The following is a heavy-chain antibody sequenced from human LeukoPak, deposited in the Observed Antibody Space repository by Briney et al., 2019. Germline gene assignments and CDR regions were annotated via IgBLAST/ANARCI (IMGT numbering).Heavy chain of an antibody. CDR3: ARDDCSSISCYHNWFDP. Sequence: QPGRSLRLSCAASGFTFSSYGMHWVRQAPGKGLEWVANIKQDGSEKYYVDSVKGRFTISRDNAKNSLYLQMNSLRAEDTAVYYCARDDCSSISCYHNWFDPWGQGTLVTVSS. D-gene: IGHD2-2*01. J-gene: IGHJ5*02. V-gene: IGHV3-7*01. CDR2: IKQDGSEK. CDR1: GFTFSSYG.